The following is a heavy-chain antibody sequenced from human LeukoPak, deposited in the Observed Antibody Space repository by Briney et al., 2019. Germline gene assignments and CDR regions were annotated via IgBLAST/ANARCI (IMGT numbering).Heavy chain of an antibody. CDR3: TTLTGTFVYYFDY. V-gene: IGHV3-15*01. J-gene: IGHJ4*02. CDR2: IKSKTDGGTT. D-gene: IGHD1-7*01. CDR1: GFTFSNAW. Sequence: GGSLRLSCAASGFTFSNAWMSWVRQAPGKGLEWVGRIKSKTDGGTTDYAAPVKGRFTISRDDSKNTLYLQMNSLKTEDTAVHYCTTLTGTFVYYFDYWGQGTLVTVSS.